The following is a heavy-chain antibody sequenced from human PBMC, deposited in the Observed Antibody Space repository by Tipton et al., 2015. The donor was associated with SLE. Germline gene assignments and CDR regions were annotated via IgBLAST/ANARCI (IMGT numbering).Heavy chain of an antibody. J-gene: IGHJ4*02. CDR1: GFTFSSYA. CDR2: INHSGST. Sequence: LRLSCAASGFTFSSYAMSWVRQAPGKGLEWIGEINHSGSTNYNPSLKSRVTVSVDTSKNQFSLKLSSVTAADTAVYYCARTQYTFGGVIAPFDYWGQGTLVTVSS. CDR3: ARTQYTFGGVIAPFDY. D-gene: IGHD3-16*02. V-gene: IGHV4-34*01.